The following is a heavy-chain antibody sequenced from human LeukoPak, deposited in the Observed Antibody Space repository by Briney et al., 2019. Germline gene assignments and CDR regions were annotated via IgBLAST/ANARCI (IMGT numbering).Heavy chain of an antibody. D-gene: IGHD3-22*01. V-gene: IGHV1-69*13. CDR2: IIPIFGTA. Sequence: GASVKVSCKASGGTFSSYAISWVRQAPGQGLEWMGGIIPIFGTANYAQKFQGRVTITADESTSTAYMELSSLRSEDTAVYYCASEQARYYYDSSGTPLRYFDYWGQGTLVTVSS. CDR3: ASEQARYYYDSSGTPLRYFDY. J-gene: IGHJ4*02. CDR1: GGTFSSYA.